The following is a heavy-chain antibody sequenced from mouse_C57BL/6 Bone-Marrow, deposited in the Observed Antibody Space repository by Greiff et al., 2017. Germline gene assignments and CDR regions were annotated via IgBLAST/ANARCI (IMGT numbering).Heavy chain of an antibody. V-gene: IGHV1-81*01. CDR1: GYTFTSYG. CDR2: IYPRSGNT. D-gene: IGHD3-1*01. CDR3: ARISSDTGRGLRSFDV. J-gene: IGHJ1*03. Sequence: VKLQESGAELARPGASVKLSCKASGYTFTSYGISWVKQRTGQGLEWIGEIYPRSGNTYYNEKFKGKATLTANKSSSTASMELRSLTSEESAVYFCARISSDTGRGLRSFDVWGTGTTLTVAS.